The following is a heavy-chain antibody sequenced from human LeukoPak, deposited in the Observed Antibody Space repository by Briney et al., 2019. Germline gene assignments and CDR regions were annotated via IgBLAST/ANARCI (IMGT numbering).Heavy chain of an antibody. CDR1: GGSFGGYY. Sequence: SETLSLTCAVYGGSFGGYYWSWIRQPPGKGLEWIGEINHSGSTNYNPSLKSRVTISVDTSKNQFSLKLSSVTAADTAVYYCARLGGFRTPLQGNWGQGALVTVSS. CDR2: INHSGST. V-gene: IGHV4-34*01. CDR3: ARLGGFRTPLQGN. D-gene: IGHD4-11*01. J-gene: IGHJ4*02.